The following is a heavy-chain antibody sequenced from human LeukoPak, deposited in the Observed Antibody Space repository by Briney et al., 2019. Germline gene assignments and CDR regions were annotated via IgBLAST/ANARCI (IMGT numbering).Heavy chain of an antibody. CDR3: ARDEAGMDV. CDR1: GFTFSSYS. V-gene: IGHV3-21*01. J-gene: IGHJ6*04. Sequence: PGGSLRLSCAASGFTFSSYSMNWVRQAPGQGLEWVSWISSSSSYIYYTYSVKGRFTISRDNGKNSLYLQMNSLRAEDTAVYYCARDEAGMDVWGKGTTVTISS. CDR2: ISSSSSYI.